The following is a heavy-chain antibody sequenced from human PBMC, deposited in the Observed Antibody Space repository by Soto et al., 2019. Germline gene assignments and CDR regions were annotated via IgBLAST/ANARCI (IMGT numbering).Heavy chain of an antibody. V-gene: IGHV1-18*04. Sequence: ASVKVSCKASGYTFTSYGISWVRQAPGQGLEWMGWISAYNGNTNYAQKLQGRVTMTTGTSTSTAYMELRSLRSDDTAVYYCARDRADSGYENGMDVWGQGTTVTVSS. CDR1: GYTFTSYG. CDR3: ARDRADSGYENGMDV. CDR2: ISAYNGNT. J-gene: IGHJ6*02. D-gene: IGHD5-12*01.